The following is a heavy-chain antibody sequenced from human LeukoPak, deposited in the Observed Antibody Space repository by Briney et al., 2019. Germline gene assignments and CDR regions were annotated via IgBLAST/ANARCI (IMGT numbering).Heavy chain of an antibody. CDR2: IIPIFGTA. Sequence: SSVNVSCQASGGTFSSYAISWVRQAPGQGLDWMGGIIPIFGTANYAHKFQGRVTITADESTGTAYMELSILRSEDTAVYYCARDPASIAVAGNDWFDPWGQGTLVTVSS. CDR3: ARDPASIAVAGNDWFDP. D-gene: IGHD6-19*01. J-gene: IGHJ5*02. CDR1: GGTFSSYA. V-gene: IGHV1-69*13.